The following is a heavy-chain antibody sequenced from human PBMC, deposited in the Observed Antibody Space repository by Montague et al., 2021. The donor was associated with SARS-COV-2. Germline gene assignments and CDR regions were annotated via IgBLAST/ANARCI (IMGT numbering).Heavy chain of an antibody. V-gene: IGHV3-21*04. CDR1: GFTFSNFD. Sequence: SLRLSCAGSGFTFSNFDLNWVRQAPGKGLEWLSFITGTNSGIKYSDSVRGRFTVSRDNAHNSVYLHLNSLTAEDTAVYYCARSLFYGSGGYFDFWGQGTLVAVSS. J-gene: IGHJ4*02. D-gene: IGHD3-10*01. CDR2: ITGTNSGI. CDR3: ARSLFYGSGGYFDF.